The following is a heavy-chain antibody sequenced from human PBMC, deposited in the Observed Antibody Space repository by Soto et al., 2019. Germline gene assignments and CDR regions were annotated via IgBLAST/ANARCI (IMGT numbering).Heavy chain of an antibody. CDR1: GFTISECS. V-gene: IGHV3-48*02. D-gene: IGHD3-10*02. Sequence: GGSQRLSCEASGFTISECSVNWVRQAPGKGLEWLAYITIRTGNVLYADSVRSRFTISADNAENSVILQMNSLRDEDSAVYFCVRDRDLYRDMFHADLWGQGTLVTVSS. CDR3: VRDRDLYRDMFHADL. CDR2: ITIRTGNV. J-gene: IGHJ4*01.